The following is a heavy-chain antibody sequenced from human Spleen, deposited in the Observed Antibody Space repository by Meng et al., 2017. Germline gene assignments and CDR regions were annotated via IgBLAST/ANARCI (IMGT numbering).Heavy chain of an antibody. Sequence: GGSLRLSCAASGFTFSSYWMSWVRQAPGKGLEWVANIKQDGSEKYYVDSVKGRFTISRDNAKNSLYLQMNSLRAEDTAVYYCARDGTYYYDSSGYCDYWGQGTLVTVSS. CDR1: GFTFSSYW. V-gene: IGHV3-7*01. J-gene: IGHJ4*02. D-gene: IGHD3-22*01. CDR3: ARDGTYYYDSSGYCDY. CDR2: IKQDGSEK.